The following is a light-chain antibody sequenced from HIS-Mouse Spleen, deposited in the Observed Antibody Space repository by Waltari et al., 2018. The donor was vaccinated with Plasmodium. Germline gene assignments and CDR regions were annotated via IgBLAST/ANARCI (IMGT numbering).Light chain of an antibody. CDR3: QAWDSSTVV. CDR2: QDS. Sequence: SHELTQPPSVSVSPGPTASITRSGDHPGDKSACWYQQKPGQSPVVVIYQDSKRPSGIPERFSGSNSGNTATLTISGTQAMDEADYYCQAWDSSTVVFGGGTKLTVL. V-gene: IGLV3-1*01. J-gene: IGLJ2*01. CDR1: HPGDKS.